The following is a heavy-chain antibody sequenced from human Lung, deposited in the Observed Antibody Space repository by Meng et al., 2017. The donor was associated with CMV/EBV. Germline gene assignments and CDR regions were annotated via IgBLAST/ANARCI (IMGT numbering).Heavy chain of an antibody. J-gene: IGHJ6*02. V-gene: IGHV3-74*01. CDR1: GFTFSSYW. CDR2: INSDGSST. CDR3: ARDLRVRGVKGGSRYYGMDV. Sequence: GEXXTISCAASGFTFSSYWMHWVRQAPGKGLVWVSRINSDGSSTSYADSVKGRFTISRDNAKNTLYLQMNSLRAEDTAVYYCARDLRVRGVKGGSRYYGMDVWXQGTXVTVSS. D-gene: IGHD3-10*01.